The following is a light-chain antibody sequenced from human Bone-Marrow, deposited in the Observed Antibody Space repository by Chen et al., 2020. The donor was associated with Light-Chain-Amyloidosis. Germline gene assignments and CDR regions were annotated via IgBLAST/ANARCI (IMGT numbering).Light chain of an antibody. CDR1: NIGSST. Sequence: SYVLTQPPSVSVAPGKTAKITCGGNNIGSSTVHWYQQRPGQAPVLVVHDNTDRPSGILERFSGSTSGDTAALTNSRVEAVDEAGYYCQVWDRSSDRPVFGGGTKLTVL. V-gene: IGLV3-21*03. J-gene: IGLJ3*02. CDR2: DNT. CDR3: QVWDRSSDRPV.